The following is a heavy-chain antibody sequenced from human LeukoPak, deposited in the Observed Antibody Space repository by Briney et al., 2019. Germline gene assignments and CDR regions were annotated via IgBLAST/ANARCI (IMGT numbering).Heavy chain of an antibody. CDR2: ISSSSSYI. CDR3: ASEGFAGSDDFWSGYRTYYMDV. CDR1: GFTFSSYS. D-gene: IGHD3-3*01. V-gene: IGHV3-21*01. Sequence: PGGSLRLSCAASGFTFSSYSMNWVRQAPGKGLEWVSSISSSSSYIYYADSVKGRFTISRDNAKNSLYLQMNSLRAEDTAVYYCASEGFAGSDDFWSGYRTYYMDVWGKGTTVTVSS. J-gene: IGHJ6*03.